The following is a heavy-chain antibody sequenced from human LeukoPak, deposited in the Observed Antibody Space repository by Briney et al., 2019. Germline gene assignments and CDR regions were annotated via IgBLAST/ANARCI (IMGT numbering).Heavy chain of an antibody. V-gene: IGHV3-53*01. D-gene: IGHD3-10*01. CDR3: AREGGGSGASDY. Sequence: GGSLRLSCAASGFTVSSHYMSWVRQAPGKGLECVSVLYSGGSTYYADSVKGRFTISRDNAKNSLYLQMNSLRAEDTAVYYCAREGGGSGASDYWGQGTLVTVSS. J-gene: IGHJ4*02. CDR2: LYSGGST. CDR1: GFTVSSHY.